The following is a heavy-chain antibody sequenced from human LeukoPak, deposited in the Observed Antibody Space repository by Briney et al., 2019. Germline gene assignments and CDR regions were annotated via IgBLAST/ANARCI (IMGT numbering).Heavy chain of an antibody. D-gene: IGHD3-9*01. CDR2: TYYSGST. Sequence: SETLSLTCTVSGGSVGSRSYFWGWVRQPPGKGLEWIGTTYYSGSTYYNPSLKSRVTVSGDTSKNQFSLNLRSVTASDTAVYYCARQGRTYVSLTVELKNRPSHFDYWGQGILVIVSS. CDR1: GGSVGSRSYF. CDR3: ARQGRTYVSLTVELKNRPSHFDY. J-gene: IGHJ4*02. V-gene: IGHV4-39*01.